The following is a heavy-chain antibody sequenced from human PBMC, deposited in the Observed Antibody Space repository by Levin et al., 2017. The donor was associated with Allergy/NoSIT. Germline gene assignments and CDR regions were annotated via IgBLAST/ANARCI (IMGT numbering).Heavy chain of an antibody. V-gene: IGHV3-23*01. J-gene: IGHJ3*02. D-gene: IGHD4-23*01. CDR3: ARDGVPGNSRGDPFDI. CDR1: GFMFSSYA. CDR2: INSVNDDT. Sequence: GESLKISCAASGFMFSSYAMSWVRQAPEKGLEWVSSINSVNDDTYYADSVKGRFTISRDRSRNMVYLQMDSLRADDTAVYFCARDGVPGNSRGDPFDIWGQGTMVTVSS.